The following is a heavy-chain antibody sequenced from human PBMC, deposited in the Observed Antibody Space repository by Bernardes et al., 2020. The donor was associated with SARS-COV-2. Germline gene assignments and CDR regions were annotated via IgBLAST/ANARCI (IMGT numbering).Heavy chain of an antibody. CDR1: GFSLSSYA. Sequence: LRLSCAASGFSLSSYAMTWVRQAPGKGLEWISYSSISGFNSDYADSVKGRFTVSRDNAKNSLYLEMNSLRAEDSGVYYCARGHGCDYWGQGTLVTVSS. J-gene: IGHJ4*02. CDR3: ARGHGCDY. V-gene: IGHV3-48*03. D-gene: IGHD4-17*01. CDR2: SSISGFNS.